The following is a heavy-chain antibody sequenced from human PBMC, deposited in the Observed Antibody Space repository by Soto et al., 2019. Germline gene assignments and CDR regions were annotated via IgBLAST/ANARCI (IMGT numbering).Heavy chain of an antibody. Sequence: EVQLAESGGGVVQPGGSLRLSCAASGFTFSRFWMDWVRQVPGRGLVWVSRVKSDGSYTAYADSVKGRFTISRDNAKNTLYLEMNNLRAEDTAVYYCVRLAGGHDSKGHYLGASGYWGRGTLVTVSP. D-gene: IGHD3-22*01. CDR2: VKSDGSYT. CDR1: GFTFSRFW. J-gene: IGHJ4*02. CDR3: VRLAGGHDSKGHYLGASGY. V-gene: IGHV3-74*01.